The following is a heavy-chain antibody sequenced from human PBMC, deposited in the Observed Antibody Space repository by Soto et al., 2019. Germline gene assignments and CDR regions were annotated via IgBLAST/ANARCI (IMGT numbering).Heavy chain of an antibody. Sequence: SGPTLVNPTQTLTLTCTFSGFSLSTSGMCVSWIRQPPGKALEWLALFDWVVVKYYSTSLKTSLTFSKDTSKNQVVFTMPNMDPVDTATYYCARRLISSGWLDYWGQGTLVTVSS. CDR3: ARRLISSGWLDY. CDR1: GFSLSTSGMC. D-gene: IGHD6-19*01. CDR2: FDWVVVK. J-gene: IGHJ4*02. V-gene: IGHV2-70*01.